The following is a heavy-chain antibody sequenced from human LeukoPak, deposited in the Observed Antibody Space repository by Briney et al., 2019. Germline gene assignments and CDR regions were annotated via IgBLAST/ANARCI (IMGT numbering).Heavy chain of an antibody. J-gene: IGHJ4*02. CDR3: ARFKTYYDFWSGYYYFDY. D-gene: IGHD3-3*01. CDR2: ISSSSSTI. CDR1: GFTFSSYG. Sequence: GRSLRLSCAASGFTFSSYGMHWVRQAPGKGLEWVSYISSSSSTIYYADSVKGRFTISRDNAKNSLYLQMSSLRAEDTAVYYCARFKTYYDFWSGYYYFDYWGQGTLVTVSS. V-gene: IGHV3-48*01.